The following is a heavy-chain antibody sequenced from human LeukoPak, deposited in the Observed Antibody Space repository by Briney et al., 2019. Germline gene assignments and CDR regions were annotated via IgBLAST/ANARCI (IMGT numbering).Heavy chain of an antibody. CDR2: ISYDGSNK. V-gene: IGHV3-30-3*01. CDR3: ARVGGILTGSGKAGGMDV. D-gene: IGHD3-10*01. CDR1: GFTFSSYA. J-gene: IGHJ6*02. Sequence: GGSLRLSCAASGFTFSSYAMHWVRQAPGKGLEWVAVISYDGSNKYYADSVKGRFTISRDNSKNTLYLQMNSLRAEDTAVYYCARVGGILTGSGKAGGMDVWGQGTTVTVSS.